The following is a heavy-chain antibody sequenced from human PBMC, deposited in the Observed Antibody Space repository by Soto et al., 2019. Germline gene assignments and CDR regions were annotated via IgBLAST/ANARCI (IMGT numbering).Heavy chain of an antibody. V-gene: IGHV1-18*01. CDR3: AGCDVGDYVPPLDP. CDR1: GYTFSSYG. Sequence: QVHLMQSGAEVKSPGASVRVSCKASGYTFSSYGVSWVRQAPGQGLEFMGWISVYNGHTSYAQKLQGSVTMTTDTSTSTAYMELRSLRSADTAVYFCAGCDVGDYVPPLDPWGQGPLVTVSA. CDR2: ISVYNGHT. J-gene: IGHJ5*02. D-gene: IGHD4-17*01.